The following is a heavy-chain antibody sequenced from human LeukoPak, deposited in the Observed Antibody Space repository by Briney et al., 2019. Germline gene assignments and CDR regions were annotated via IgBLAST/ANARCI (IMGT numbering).Heavy chain of an antibody. V-gene: IGHV3-48*04. CDR2: ISSSGSTI. Sequence: GGSLRLSCAGSGFTFSSYSMNWVRQAPGKGLEWVSYISSSGSTIYYADSVKGRFTISRDNAKNSLYLQMNSLRAEDTAVYYCAELGITMIGGVWGKGTTVTISS. J-gene: IGHJ6*04. CDR1: GFTFSSYS. CDR3: AELGITMIGGV. D-gene: IGHD3-10*02.